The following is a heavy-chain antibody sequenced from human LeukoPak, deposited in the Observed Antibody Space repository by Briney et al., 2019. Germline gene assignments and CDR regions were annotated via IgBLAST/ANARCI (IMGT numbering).Heavy chain of an antibody. CDR1: GFAFSNYE. V-gene: IGHV3-48*03. D-gene: IGHD4-23*01. Sequence: PGGSLRLSCAASGFAFSNYEMIWVRQAPGKEPEWVSYISSTASSIYYADSVKGRSTISRDNAKNSLYLQMNSLRAEDTAVYYCARDVTYHGGDWFDPWGQGTLVTVSS. CDR3: ARDVTYHGGDWFDP. J-gene: IGHJ5*02. CDR2: ISSTASSI.